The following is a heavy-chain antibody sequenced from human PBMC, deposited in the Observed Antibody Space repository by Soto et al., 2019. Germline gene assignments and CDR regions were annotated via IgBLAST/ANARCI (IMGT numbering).Heavy chain of an antibody. Sequence: GGSLRLSCAASGFTFSSYAMHWVRQAPGKGLEWVAVISYDGSNKYYADSVKGRFTISRDNSKNTLYLQMNSLRAEDTAVYYCARGITEIVLMEQNPDDAFDIWGQGTMVTVSS. D-gene: IGHD2-8*01. CDR2: ISYDGSNK. CDR3: ARGITEIVLMEQNPDDAFDI. CDR1: GFTFSSYA. J-gene: IGHJ3*02. V-gene: IGHV3-30-3*01.